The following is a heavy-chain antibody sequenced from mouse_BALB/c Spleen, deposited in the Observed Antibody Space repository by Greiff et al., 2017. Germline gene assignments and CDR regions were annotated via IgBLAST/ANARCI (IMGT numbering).Heavy chain of an antibody. CDR3: ARYGNYVNYAMDY. V-gene: IGHV1S135*01. Sequence: EVHLVESGPELVKPGASVKVSCKASGYAFTSYNMYWVKQSHGKSLEWIGYIDPYNGGTSYNQKFKGKATLTVDKSSSIAYMHLNSLTSEDSAVYYCARYGNYVNYAMDYWGQGTSVTVSS. CDR2: IDPYNGGT. D-gene: IGHD2-1*01. CDR1: GYAFTSYN. J-gene: IGHJ4*01.